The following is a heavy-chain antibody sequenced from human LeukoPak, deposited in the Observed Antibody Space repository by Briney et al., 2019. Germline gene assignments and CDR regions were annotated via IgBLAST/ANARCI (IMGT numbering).Heavy chain of an antibody. CDR1: GGSFSGYY. CDR3: AKSGLNRFDY. D-gene: IGHD2-15*01. J-gene: IGHJ4*02. CDR2: INHSGST. V-gene: IGHV4-34*01. Sequence: KPSETLSLTCAVYGGSFSGYYWGWIRQPPGKGLEWIGEINHSGSTNYNPSLKSRVTISVDTSKNQFSLKLSSVTAEDTAVYYCAKSGLNRFDYWGQGILVTVSS.